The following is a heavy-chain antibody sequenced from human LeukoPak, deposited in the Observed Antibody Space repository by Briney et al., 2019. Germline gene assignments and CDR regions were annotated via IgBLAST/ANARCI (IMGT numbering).Heavy chain of an antibody. CDR3: AKVRSSRYYYYYMDV. D-gene: IGHD2-2*01. Sequence: GGSLRLSCGASGFTFSSYGMHWVRQAPGKGLEWVAFIRYDGSNKYYADSVKGRFTISRDNSKNTLYLQMNSLRAEDTAVYFCAKVRSSRYYYYYMDVWGKGTTVTVSS. CDR2: IRYDGSNK. J-gene: IGHJ6*03. V-gene: IGHV3-30*02. CDR1: GFTFSSYG.